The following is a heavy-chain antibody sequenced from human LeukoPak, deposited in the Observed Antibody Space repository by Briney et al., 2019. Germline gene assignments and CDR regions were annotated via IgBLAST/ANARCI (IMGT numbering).Heavy chain of an antibody. Sequence: SETLSLTCTVSGGSIRGYYWSWIRQSPGKGLEWIGYIYYSGNTNYNPSLKSRVTISVDTSKNQFSLKLSSVTAADTAMYYCARHHQLDSNGYYCLDYWGQGTLVTVSS. CDR3: ARHHQLDSNGYYCLDY. CDR1: GGSIRGYY. CDR2: IYYSGNT. V-gene: IGHV4-59*08. D-gene: IGHD3-22*01. J-gene: IGHJ4*02.